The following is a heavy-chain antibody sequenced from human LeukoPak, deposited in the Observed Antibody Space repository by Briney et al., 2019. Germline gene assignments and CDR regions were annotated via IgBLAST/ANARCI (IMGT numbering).Heavy chain of an antibody. CDR3: ARDRNDAFDI. CDR2: ISSSSSYI. Sequence: GGSLRLSCAASGFTFSSYSMNWVRQAPGRGLEWVSSISSSSSYIYYADSVKGRFTISRDNAKNSLYLQMNSLRAEDTAVYYCARDRNDAFDIWGQGTMVTVSS. J-gene: IGHJ3*02. V-gene: IGHV3-21*01. D-gene: IGHD1-1*01. CDR1: GFTFSSYS.